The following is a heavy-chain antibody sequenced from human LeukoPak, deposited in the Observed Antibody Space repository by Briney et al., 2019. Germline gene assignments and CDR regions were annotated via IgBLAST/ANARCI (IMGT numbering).Heavy chain of an antibody. CDR2: IYPSDSDT. D-gene: IGHD1-26*01. Sequence: GESLKISCQGSEYSFATYWIAWLRQMPGKGLEWMGIIYPSDSDTRYSPSFQGQVTISADKSIKTAYLQWSSRKATDTAMDYCARPRQGIVGATGFDYWGQGTLVTVSS. J-gene: IGHJ4*02. CDR3: ARPRQGIVGATGFDY. V-gene: IGHV5-51*01. CDR1: EYSFATYW.